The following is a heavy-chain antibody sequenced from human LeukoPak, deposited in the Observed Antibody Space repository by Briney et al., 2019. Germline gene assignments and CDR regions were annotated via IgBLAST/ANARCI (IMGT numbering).Heavy chain of an antibody. Sequence: GSLTLSCAASGFTFSSYSMNWVRQAPGKGLEWIGEINRSGSTNYNSSLSLKSRVTISLDTSKNQFSLKLSSVTAADTAVYYCAVSAAALFDPWGQGTLVTVSS. CDR1: GFTFSSYS. CDR3: AVSAAALFDP. V-gene: IGHV4-34*08. D-gene: IGHD6-6*01. J-gene: IGHJ5*02. CDR2: INRSGST.